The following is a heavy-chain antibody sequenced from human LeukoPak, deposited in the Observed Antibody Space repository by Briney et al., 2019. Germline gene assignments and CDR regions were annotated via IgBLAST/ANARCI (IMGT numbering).Heavy chain of an antibody. D-gene: IGHD3-22*01. CDR2: IYYSGST. V-gene: IGHV4-59*08. CDR1: GGSISSYY. J-gene: IGHJ6*02. CDR3: ARHYYDSSGYSRGSYYYYGMDV. Sequence: SETLSLTCTVSGGSISSYYWSWIRQPPGKGLEWIGYIYYSGSTNYNPSLKSRVTISVDTSKNQFSLKLSSVTAADTAVYYCARHYYDSSGYSRGSYYYYGMDVWGQGTTVTVSS.